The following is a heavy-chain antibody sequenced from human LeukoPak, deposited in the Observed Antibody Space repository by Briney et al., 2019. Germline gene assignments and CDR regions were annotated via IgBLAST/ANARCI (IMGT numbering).Heavy chain of an antibody. Sequence: KPGGSLRLSCAASGFTFSDYYMTWIRQAPGKGLEWVSYISGSATDIYYADSVKGRFTISRDNAKNSLYLQMNSLRAEDTAIYYCARDITTVNYWGQGTLVTVSS. CDR2: ISGSATDI. J-gene: IGHJ4*02. CDR1: GFTFSDYY. V-gene: IGHV3-11*04. CDR3: ARDITTVNY. D-gene: IGHD4-11*01.